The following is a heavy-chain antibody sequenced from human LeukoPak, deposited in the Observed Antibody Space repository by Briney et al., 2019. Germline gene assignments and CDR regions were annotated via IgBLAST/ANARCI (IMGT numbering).Heavy chain of an antibody. J-gene: IGHJ4*02. CDR2: ISGSGAST. CDR3: ARTLGSSSFDY. D-gene: IGHD6-6*01. CDR1: GFTLSTNA. V-gene: IGHV3-23*01. Sequence: PGGSLRLSCLTSGFTLSTNAMSWVRQAPGKGLEWISGISGSGASTYYADSVKGRFTISRDNSKNTLYLQMNSLRAEDTAVYYCARTLGSSSFDYWGQGTLVTVSS.